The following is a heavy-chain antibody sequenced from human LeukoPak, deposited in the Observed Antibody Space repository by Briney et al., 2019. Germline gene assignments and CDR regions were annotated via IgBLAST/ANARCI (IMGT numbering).Heavy chain of an antibody. CDR1: GFTFDDYA. Sequence: PGGSLRLSCAASGFTFDDYAMHWVRQAPGKGLEWVSGISWNSGSIGYADSVKGRFTISRDNAKNSLYLQMNSLRAEDTALYYRAKDSTPYYYDSSGYYDYWGQGTLVTVSS. J-gene: IGHJ4*02. CDR3: AKDSTPYYYDSSGYYDY. CDR2: ISWNSGSI. V-gene: IGHV3-9*01. D-gene: IGHD3-22*01.